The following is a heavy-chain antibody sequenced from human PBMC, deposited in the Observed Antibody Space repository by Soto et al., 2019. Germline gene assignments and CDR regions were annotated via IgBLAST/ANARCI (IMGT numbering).Heavy chain of an antibody. Sequence: QLQLQESGPGLVKPSETLSLTCTVSGGSISSSSYYWGWIRQPPGKGLEWIGSIYYSGSTYYNPSLKSRVTISVDTSKNQFSLKLSSVTAADTAVYYCASGGSYPSLIDYWGQGTLVTVSS. D-gene: IGHD1-26*01. J-gene: IGHJ4*02. CDR2: IYYSGST. CDR1: GGSISSSSYY. CDR3: ASGGSYPSLIDY. V-gene: IGHV4-39*01.